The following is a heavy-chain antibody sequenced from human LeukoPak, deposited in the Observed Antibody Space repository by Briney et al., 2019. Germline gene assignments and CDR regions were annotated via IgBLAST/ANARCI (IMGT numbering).Heavy chain of an antibody. V-gene: IGHV3-21*01. CDR2: ISSSSTYI. CDR3: ARGRTSEFDY. CDR1: GITFSTYS. J-gene: IGHJ4*02. D-gene: IGHD1-7*01. Sequence: GGSLRLSCAVSGITFSTYSMNWVRQAPGKGLEWVSSISSSSTYIYYADSVKGRFTISRDNAKNSLYLQMNSLRAEDTAVYYCARGRTSEFDYRGQGTLVTVSS.